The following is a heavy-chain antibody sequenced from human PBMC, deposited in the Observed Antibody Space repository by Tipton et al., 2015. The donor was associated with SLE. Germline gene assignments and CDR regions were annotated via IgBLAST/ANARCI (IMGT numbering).Heavy chain of an antibody. D-gene: IGHD2-8*02. Sequence: GSLRLSCAASGFTFSSHGMHWVRQAPGKGLEWVSSISSSSSYIYYADSVKGRFTISRDNAKNSLYLQMNSLRAEDTAVYYCARVMYWPSWAFDIWGQGTMVTVSS. V-gene: IGHV3-21*01. CDR3: ARVMYWPSWAFDI. J-gene: IGHJ3*02. CDR1: GFTFSSHG. CDR2: ISSSSSYI.